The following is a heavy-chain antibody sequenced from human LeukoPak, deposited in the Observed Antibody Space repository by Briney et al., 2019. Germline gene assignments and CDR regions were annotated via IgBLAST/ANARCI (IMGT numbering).Heavy chain of an antibody. V-gene: IGHV3-30*02. CDR3: AKGYYFDILSGYSSLDS. Sequence: RGSLRLSCAASGFTFSTFGMHWVRQAPGKGLEWVAFIRYDGSNKYYADSVKGRFTISRDDSKNTLYLQMNSLRAEDTAAYYCAKGYYFDILSGYSSLDSWGQGTLVTVSS. CDR1: GFTFSTFG. CDR2: IRYDGSNK. J-gene: IGHJ4*02. D-gene: IGHD3-9*01.